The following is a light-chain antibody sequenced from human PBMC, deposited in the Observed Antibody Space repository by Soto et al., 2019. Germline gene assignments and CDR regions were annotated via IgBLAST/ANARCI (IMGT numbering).Light chain of an antibody. V-gene: IGKV3-20*01. Sequence: EIVLTQSPGTLSLSPGERATLSCRASQSVISSSLAWYQQKPGQAPRLLIYDVSNRATGIPDRFSGSGSGTDFTLTISRLEPEDFAAYYCQQYAYSPDTFGQGTKLEIK. J-gene: IGKJ2*01. CDR1: QSVISSS. CDR2: DVS. CDR3: QQYAYSPDT.